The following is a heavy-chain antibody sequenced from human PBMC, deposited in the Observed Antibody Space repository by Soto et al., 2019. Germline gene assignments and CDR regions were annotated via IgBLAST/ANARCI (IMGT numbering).Heavy chain of an antibody. CDR3: AKAQGSSWCEIDY. J-gene: IGHJ4*02. V-gene: IGHV3-23*01. D-gene: IGHD6-13*01. CDR2: ISGSGGST. Sequence: EVQLLESGGGLVQPGGSLRLSCAASGFTFSNYAVTWVRQAPGKGLEWVSTISGSGGSTYYADSVKGRFTISRDNSKNTLKLQMNSLRAEVTAVYYCAKAQGSSWCEIDYWGQGTLVSVSS. CDR1: GFTFSNYA.